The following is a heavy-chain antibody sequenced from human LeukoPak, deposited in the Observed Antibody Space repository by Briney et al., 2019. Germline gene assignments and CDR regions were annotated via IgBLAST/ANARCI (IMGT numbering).Heavy chain of an antibody. CDR3: ARDKPRLGSSSWPRTKDDYYMDV. D-gene: IGHD6-13*01. CDR2: IFPILGTA. Sequence: KVSCKASRGTLSSYAISWVRQAPREGLEWVGGIFPILGTANYAQKFQGRVTITTDESTSTAYMELSSLKSEDTAVYYCARDKPRLGSSSWPRTKDDYYMDVWGKGTTVTVSS. CDR1: RGTLSSYA. V-gene: IGHV1-69*05. J-gene: IGHJ6*03.